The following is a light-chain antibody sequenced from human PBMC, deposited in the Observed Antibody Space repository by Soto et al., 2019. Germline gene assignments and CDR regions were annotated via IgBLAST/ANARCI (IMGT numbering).Light chain of an antibody. J-gene: IGLJ1*01. CDR3: YSYAGSYTFYV. CDR2: EVT. V-gene: IGLV2-14*01. Sequence: QSVLTQPASVSGSPGQSITISCIGTSSDIGAYNYVSWYQQHPGKVPKLMIYEVTNRPSGLSNRFSGSKSGNTASLTISGLQAEDEADYYCYSYAGSYTFYVFGTGTKVTV. CDR1: SSDIGAYNY.